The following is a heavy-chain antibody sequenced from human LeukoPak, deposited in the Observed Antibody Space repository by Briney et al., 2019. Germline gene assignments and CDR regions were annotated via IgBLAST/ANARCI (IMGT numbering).Heavy chain of an antibody. D-gene: IGHD2-2*01. V-gene: IGHV3-64*01. CDR3: ARAGYCSSISCYLETTTPAPFDY. CDR2: ISSNGGST. CDR1: GFTFSSYA. J-gene: IGHJ4*02. Sequence: PGGSLRLSCAASGFTFSSYAMHWVRQAPGKGLEYVSAISSNGGSTYYANSVKGRFIISRDNSKTTLYLQMGSLRAEDMAVYYCARAGYCSSISCYLETTTPAPFDYWGQGTLVTVSS.